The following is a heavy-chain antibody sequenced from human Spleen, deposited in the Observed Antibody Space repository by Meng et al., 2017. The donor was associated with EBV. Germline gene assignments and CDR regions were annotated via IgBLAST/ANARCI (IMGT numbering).Heavy chain of an antibody. CDR3: ARDGSGSGTDLDY. CDR1: GGSIRSSNG. V-gene: IGHV4-4*02. CDR2: IYQSGST. J-gene: IGHJ4*02. Sequence: ESGPGRVNASGPLSLICAVSGGSIRSSNGWRWVRQPPGKGLEWIGEIYQSGSTNYNPSLKSRVTISVDKSKNQFSLKLSSVTAADTAVYYCARDGSGSGTDLDYWGQGTLVTVSS. D-gene: IGHD1-1*01.